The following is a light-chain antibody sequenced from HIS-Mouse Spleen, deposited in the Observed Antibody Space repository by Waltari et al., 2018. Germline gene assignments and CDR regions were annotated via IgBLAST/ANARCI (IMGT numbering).Light chain of an antibody. V-gene: IGLV2-14*03. CDR1: SSDVGGYTY. J-gene: IGLJ2*01. Sequence: QSALTQPASVSGSPGQSITISCTGTSSDVGGYTYVSWYQQHSGKAPKLMIYDVSNRPSGVSNRFSGSKSGNTASLTISGLQAEDEDDYYCSSYTSSSFNVVFGGGTKLTVL. CDR2: DVS. CDR3: SSYTSSSFNVV.